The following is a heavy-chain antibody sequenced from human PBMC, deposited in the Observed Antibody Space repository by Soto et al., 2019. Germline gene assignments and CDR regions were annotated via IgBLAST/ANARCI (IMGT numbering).Heavy chain of an antibody. Sequence: LRLSWAASGFKFSNYAMSWVRQAPGKGLEWVSLISATGGGTYYADSVKGRFTISRDNSHNTLYLQVHSLTAEDTAVYYCAKDRRAGGNSAFYFDFWGQGAQVTV. CDR3: AKDRRAGGNSAFYFDF. CDR1: GFKFSNYA. J-gene: IGHJ4*02. D-gene: IGHD3-16*01. CDR2: ISATGGGT. V-gene: IGHV3-23*01.